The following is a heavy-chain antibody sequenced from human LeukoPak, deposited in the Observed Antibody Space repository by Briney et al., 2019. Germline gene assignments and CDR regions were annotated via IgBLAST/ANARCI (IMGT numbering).Heavy chain of an antibody. D-gene: IGHD2-2*01. Sequence: SETLSLTCTVSGGSISSSSYYWGWIRQPPGKGLEWIGSIYYSGSTYYNPSLKSRVTISVDTSKNQFSLKLSSVTAADTAVYYCARHAHGGIVVVPAAPFDTWGQGTLVTVSS. CDR2: IYYSGST. CDR3: ARHAHGGIVVVPAAPFDT. V-gene: IGHV4-39*01. J-gene: IGHJ5*02. CDR1: GGSISSSSYY.